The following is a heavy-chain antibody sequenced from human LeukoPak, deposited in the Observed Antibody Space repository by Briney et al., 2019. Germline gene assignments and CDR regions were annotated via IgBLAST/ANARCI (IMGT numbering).Heavy chain of an antibody. V-gene: IGHV4-38-2*02. CDR1: GGSMSSCY. CDR2: IYHSGST. Sequence: PSETLSLTCTVSGGSMSSCYWGWIRQPPGKGLEWIGSIYHSGSTYYNPSLKSRVTISVDTSKNQFSLKLSSVTAADTAVYYCARDPGYGGYWGQGTLVTVSS. CDR3: ARDPGYGGY. D-gene: IGHD1-1*01. J-gene: IGHJ4*02.